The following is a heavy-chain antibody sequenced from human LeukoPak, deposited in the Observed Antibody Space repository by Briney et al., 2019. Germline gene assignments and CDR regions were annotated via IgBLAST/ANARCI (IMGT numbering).Heavy chain of an antibody. J-gene: IGHJ4*02. D-gene: IGHD1-7*01. CDR1: GFTFSRHW. CDR3: ARDQGSWNYGDY. V-gene: IGHV3-7*01. CDR2: IKQDGSEK. Sequence: GGSLRLSCAASGFTFSRHWMSWVRQAPGKGLEWVANIKQDGSEKYYVDSVKGRFTISRDNAKNSLYLQMNSLRAEDTAVYYCARDQGSWNYGDYWGQGTLVTVSS.